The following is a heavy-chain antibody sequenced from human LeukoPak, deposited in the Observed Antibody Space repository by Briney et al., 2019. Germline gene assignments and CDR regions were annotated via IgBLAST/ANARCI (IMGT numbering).Heavy chain of an antibody. CDR1: GFTFSSYL. V-gene: IGHV3-7*01. D-gene: IGHD2-2*01. Sequence: GGSLRLSCAASGFTFSSYLMSWVGQAPGTGVEWVANIKQDGSEKYYVDSVKGRFTISSDNAKDSLNLQMNRLRAEDTAVYSCAKDLSPVVPAACDYWGQGPLVPVSS. CDR2: IKQDGSEK. J-gene: IGHJ4*02. CDR3: AKDLSPVVPAACDY.